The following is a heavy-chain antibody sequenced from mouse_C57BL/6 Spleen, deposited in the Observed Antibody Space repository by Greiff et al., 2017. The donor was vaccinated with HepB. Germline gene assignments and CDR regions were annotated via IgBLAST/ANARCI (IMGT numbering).Heavy chain of an antibody. J-gene: IGHJ2*01. Sequence: EVQLQQSGPELVKPGASVKISCKASGYTFTDYYMNWVKQSHGKSLEWIGDINPNNGGTSYNQKFKGKATLTVDKSSSTAYMEIRSLTSEDSAVYYCARRGVVAYYFDYWGQGTTLTVSS. D-gene: IGHD1-1*01. CDR3: ARRGVVAYYFDY. CDR2: INPNNGGT. V-gene: IGHV1-26*01. CDR1: GYTFTDYY.